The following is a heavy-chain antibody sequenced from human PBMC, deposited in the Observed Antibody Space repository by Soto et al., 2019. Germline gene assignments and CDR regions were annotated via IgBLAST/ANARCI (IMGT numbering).Heavy chain of an antibody. CDR1: GFTFTSSA. CDR3: AAVRDVDDILTATGDY. CDR2: IVVGSGNT. D-gene: IGHD3-9*01. J-gene: IGHJ4*02. V-gene: IGHV1-58*02. Sequence: QMQLVQSGPEVKKPGTSVKVSCKASGFTFTSSAMQWVQQARGQRLEWIGWIVVGSGNTNYAQKFQERVTITRDMSTSTAYMELSSLRSEDTAVYYCAAVRDVDDILTATGDYWGQGTLVTVSS.